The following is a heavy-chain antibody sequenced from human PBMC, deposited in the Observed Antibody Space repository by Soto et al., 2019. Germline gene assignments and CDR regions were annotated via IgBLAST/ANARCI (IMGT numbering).Heavy chain of an antibody. CDR1: GESFSRYY. CDR3: ARATRMDPRSGGSAGANWFGP. D-gene: IGHD2-15*01. V-gene: IGHV4-34*01. CDR2: INHSGST. Sequence: SETLSLTCAVYGESFSRYYWNWFRQPPGKGLEWIGEINHSGSTNYNPSLKSRVTISVDTSKNQFSLKLSSVTAADTAVYYCARATRMDPRSGGSAGANWFGPWGQGTLVTVSS. J-gene: IGHJ5*02.